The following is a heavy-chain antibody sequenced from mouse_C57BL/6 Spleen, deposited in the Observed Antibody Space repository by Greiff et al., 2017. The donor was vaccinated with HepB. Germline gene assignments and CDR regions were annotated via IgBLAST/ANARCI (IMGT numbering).Heavy chain of an antibody. V-gene: IGHV3-6*01. CDR1: GYSITSGYY. CDR2: LSYDGSN. D-gene: IGHD1-1*01. CDR3: ARDGGSSSDY. J-gene: IGHJ2*01. Sequence: VQLQQSGPGLVKPSQSLSLTCSVTGYSITSGYYWNWIRQFPGNKLEWMGYLSYDGSNNYNPSLKNRISITRDTSKNQFFLKLNSVTTEDTATYYCARDGGSSSDYWGQGTTLTVSS.